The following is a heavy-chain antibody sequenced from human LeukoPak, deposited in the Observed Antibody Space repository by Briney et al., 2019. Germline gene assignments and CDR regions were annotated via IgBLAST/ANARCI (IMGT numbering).Heavy chain of an antibody. CDR1: GFTFSSYS. D-gene: IGHD2-2*01. Sequence: GGSLRLSCAASGFTFSSYSMNWVRQAPGKGLEWVSSISSGSSYIYYADSVKGRFTISRDNAKNSLYLQMNSLRAEGTAVYYCAKDHLGSSTSPDKNYSDYGMDVWGQGTTVTVSS. J-gene: IGHJ6*02. V-gene: IGHV3-21*01. CDR2: ISSGSSYI. CDR3: AKDHLGSSTSPDKNYSDYGMDV.